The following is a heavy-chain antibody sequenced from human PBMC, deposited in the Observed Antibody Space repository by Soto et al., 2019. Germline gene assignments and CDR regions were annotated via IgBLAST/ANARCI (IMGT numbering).Heavy chain of an antibody. CDR2: ISSSGNII. D-gene: IGHD3-22*01. CDR1: GFTFSDYY. J-gene: IGHJ4*02. Sequence: GGSLRLSCAGSGFTFSDYYISWMRQAPGKGLEWVSYISSSGNIIYYADSVKGRFTISRDNAKNSLYLQMNSLRAEDTAVYYCARDLGYYASDGYFDYWGQGTLVTVSS. V-gene: IGHV3-11*01. CDR3: ARDLGYYASDGYFDY.